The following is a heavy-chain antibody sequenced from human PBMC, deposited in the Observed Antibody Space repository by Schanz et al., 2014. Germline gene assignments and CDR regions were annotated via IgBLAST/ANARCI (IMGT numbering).Heavy chain of an antibody. CDR2: MNPTTGNR. CDR3: ARDGEAAAGCDY. D-gene: IGHD6-13*01. J-gene: IGHJ4*02. V-gene: IGHV1-8*02. CDR1: GYTFAGHA. Sequence: QVQLVQSGGEVKKPGASVKVSCQASGYTFAGHAVHWVRQAPGQGPEWVGWMNPTTGNRGYAQNFQGRVTMTRDTSTSTVYMELSSLRSEDTAVYYCARDGEAAAGCDYWGQGTLVTVSS.